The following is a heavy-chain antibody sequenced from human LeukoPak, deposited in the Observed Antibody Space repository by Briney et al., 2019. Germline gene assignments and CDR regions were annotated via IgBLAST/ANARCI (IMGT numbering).Heavy chain of an antibody. J-gene: IGHJ5*02. V-gene: IGHV3-49*04. Sequence: PGRSLRLSCTASEFTFGNYAMSWVRQAPGKGLEWVGFIRSNAYGGTTEYAASVKGRFTISRDDSKSIAYLQMNSLKTEDTAVYYCTRPQSSTTILGVVIADNSFDPWGQRTLVTVSS. CDR1: EFTFGNYA. D-gene: IGHD3-3*01. CDR3: TRPQSSTTILGVVIADNSFDP. CDR2: IRSNAYGGTT.